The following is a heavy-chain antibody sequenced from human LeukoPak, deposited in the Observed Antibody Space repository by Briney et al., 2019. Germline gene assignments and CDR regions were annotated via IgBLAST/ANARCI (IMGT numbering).Heavy chain of an antibody. CDR2: INPNSVGT. D-gene: IGHD6-19*01. Sequence: ASVKVSSKASGYTFVAYYMQWVRQAPGQGLEWMGWINPNSVGTNYAQKFQGRVTMTRDTSISTAYMELSRLRSDDTAVYYCARGQWLVHKDWFDPWGQGTLVTVSS. V-gene: IGHV1-2*02. CDR1: GYTFVAYY. J-gene: IGHJ5*02. CDR3: ARGQWLVHKDWFDP.